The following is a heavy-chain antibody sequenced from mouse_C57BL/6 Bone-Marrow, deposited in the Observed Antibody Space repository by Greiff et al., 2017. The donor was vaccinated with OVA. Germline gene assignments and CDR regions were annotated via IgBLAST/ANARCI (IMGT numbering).Heavy chain of an antibody. V-gene: IGHV7-3*01. CDR3: ARYKGRVAVDCFDY. CDR1: GFTFTNYY. CDR2: IRNKPNGSTT. Sequence: EVKLVESGGGLVQPGDSLSLSCAASGFTFTNYYMSWVRQPPGKALEWLAFIRNKPNGSTTEYSASVEGRFTISRDNSQSILYLQMNAMRAEDSATYYGARYKGRVAVDCFDYWGQGTALTVSS. D-gene: IGHD1-1*01. J-gene: IGHJ2*01.